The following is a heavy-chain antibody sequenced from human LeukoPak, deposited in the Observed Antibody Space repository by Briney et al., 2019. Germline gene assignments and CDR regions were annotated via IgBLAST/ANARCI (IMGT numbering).Heavy chain of an antibody. V-gene: IGHV4-39*07. CDR1: GGSISSSSYY. J-gene: IGHJ3*02. D-gene: IGHD6-19*01. Sequence: SETLSLTCTVSGGSISSSSYYWGWIRQPPGKGLEWIGSIYYSGSTYYNPSLKSRVTISVDTSKNQFSLKLSSVTAADTAVYYCARDPIASAVAGMGAFDIWGQGTMVTVSS. CDR2: IYYSGST. CDR3: ARDPIASAVAGMGAFDI.